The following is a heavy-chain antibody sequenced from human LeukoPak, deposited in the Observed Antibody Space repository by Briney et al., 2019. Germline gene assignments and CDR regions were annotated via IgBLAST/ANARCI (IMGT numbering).Heavy chain of an antibody. CDR1: GFTFSSYA. V-gene: IGHV3-30*04. CDR2: ISYDGSNK. Sequence: GGSLRLSCAASGFTFSSYAMHWVRQAPGKGLEWVAVISYDGSNKYYADSVKGRFTISRDNSKNTLYLQMNSLRAEDTAVYYCTTASGWYLFYWGQGTLVTVSS. J-gene: IGHJ4*02. CDR3: TTASGWYLFY. D-gene: IGHD6-19*01.